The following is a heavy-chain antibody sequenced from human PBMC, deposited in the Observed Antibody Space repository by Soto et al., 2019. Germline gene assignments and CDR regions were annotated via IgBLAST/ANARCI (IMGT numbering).Heavy chain of an antibody. D-gene: IGHD6-13*01. CDR2: IYTSGST. CDR1: GGSISSYY. V-gene: IGHV4-4*07. CDR3: ARDTLAPGIAGSNWFEP. J-gene: IGHJ5*02. Sequence: SETLSLTGTVSGGSISSYYWSWIRQPAGKGLGWIGRIYTSGSTNYNPLLKSGVTMAVDTSKNQFSLKLSSVTAADTAVYYCARDTLAPGIAGSNWFEPWGQGTLVKVSS.